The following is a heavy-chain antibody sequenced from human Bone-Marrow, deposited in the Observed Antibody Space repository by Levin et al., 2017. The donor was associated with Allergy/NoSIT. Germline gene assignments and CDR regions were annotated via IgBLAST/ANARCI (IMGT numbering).Heavy chain of an antibody. J-gene: IGHJ3*02. CDR2: IDPSDSYT. CDR1: GYSFTSYW. Sequence: KVSCKGSGYSFTSYWISWVRQMPGKGLEWMGRIDPSDSYTNYSPSFQGHVTISADKSISTAYLQWSSLKASDTAMYYCARRLDSSGWYLLGARYAFDIWGQGTMVTVSS. V-gene: IGHV5-10-1*01. D-gene: IGHD6-19*01. CDR3: ARRLDSSGWYLLGARYAFDI.